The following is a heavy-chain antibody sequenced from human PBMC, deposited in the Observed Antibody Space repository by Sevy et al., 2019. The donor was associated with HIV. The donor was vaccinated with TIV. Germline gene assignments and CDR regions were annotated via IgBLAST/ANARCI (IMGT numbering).Heavy chain of an antibody. CDR2: IYYRWST. J-gene: IGHJ4*02. V-gene: IGHV4-59*01. CDR3: ARESIGAVGDFDY. D-gene: IGHD6-13*01. Sequence: SETLSLTCTVSGGSISNYFWSWIRQPPGKGLEWIGYIYYRWSTNYNPSLKSRITISVDTSKNQFSLKLSSVTAADTAVYYCARESIGAVGDFDYWGQGTLVTVSS. CDR1: GGSISNYF.